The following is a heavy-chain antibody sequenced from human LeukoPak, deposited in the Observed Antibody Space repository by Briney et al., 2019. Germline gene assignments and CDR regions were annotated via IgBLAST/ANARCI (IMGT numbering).Heavy chain of an antibody. CDR2: INAGNGNT. CDR3: ARDKAGGLYATFDY. V-gene: IGHV1-3*01. D-gene: IGHD6-19*01. Sequence: ASVKVSCKASGYTFTSYAMHWVRQAPGQRLEWMGWINAGNGNTKYSQKFQGRVTITRDTSASTAYMELSSLRSEDTAVYFCARDKAGGLYATFDYWGQGTLVTVSS. CDR1: GYTFTSYA. J-gene: IGHJ4*02.